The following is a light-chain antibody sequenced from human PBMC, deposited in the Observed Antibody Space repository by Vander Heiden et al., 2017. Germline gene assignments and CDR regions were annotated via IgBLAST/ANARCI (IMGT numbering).Light chain of an antibody. CDR3: QAWNTRTPV. CDR2: QDI. V-gene: IGLV3-1*01. J-gene: IGLJ2*01. Sequence: SYELTQPPSVSVSPGQTASIPCSGDKLGDKYACWYQQKPGQSPVLVIYQDIKRPSGIPERFSGSNSGNTATLTISGTQAMDEADYYCQAWNTRTPVFGGGTKLTVL. CDR1: KLGDKY.